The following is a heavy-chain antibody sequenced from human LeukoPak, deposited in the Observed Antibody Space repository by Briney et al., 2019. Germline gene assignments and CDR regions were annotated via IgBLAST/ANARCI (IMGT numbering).Heavy chain of an antibody. J-gene: IGHJ4*02. D-gene: IGHD5-18*01. CDR2: IIPIFGTA. CDR3: ASTDTAMAHDY. V-gene: IGHV1-69*06. CDR1: GGTFSSYA. Sequence: GASVKVSCKASGGTFSSYAISWVRQASGQGLEWMGGIIPIFGTANYAQKFQGRVTITADKSTSTAYMELSSLRSEDTAVYYCASTDTAMAHDYWGQGTLVTVSS.